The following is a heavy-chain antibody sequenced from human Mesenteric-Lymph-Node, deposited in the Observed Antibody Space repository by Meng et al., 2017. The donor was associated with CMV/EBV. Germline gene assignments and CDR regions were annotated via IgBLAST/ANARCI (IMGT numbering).Heavy chain of an antibody. D-gene: IGHD4-17*01. CDR1: GFTFGSYD. CDR3: ARERGNDYGDYVRGLDY. CDR2: IATTGET. J-gene: IGHJ4*02. V-gene: IGHV3-13*01. Sequence: GESLKISCAASGFTFGSYDMHWVRQATGKGLEWVSGIATTGETYYPGSVKGRFTISREDAKNSLYLQMNSLRAGDTAVYYCARERGNDYGDYVRGLDYWGQGTLVTVSS.